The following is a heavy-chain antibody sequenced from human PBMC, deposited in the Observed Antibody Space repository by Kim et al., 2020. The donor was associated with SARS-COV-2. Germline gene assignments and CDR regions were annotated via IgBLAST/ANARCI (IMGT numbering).Heavy chain of an antibody. V-gene: IGHV3-21*01. CDR2: ISSGSDYI. CDR1: GFTFSSYS. Sequence: GGSLRLSCVAYGFTFSSYSMNWVRQAPGRGLEWVSSISSGSDYIYYADSVRVRFTISRDNAKNSLYLQMTSLRVEDTAGYYCERGGRRFWGQGTLVTVPS. J-gene: IGHJ4*02. D-gene: IGHD2-15*01. CDR3: ERGGRRF.